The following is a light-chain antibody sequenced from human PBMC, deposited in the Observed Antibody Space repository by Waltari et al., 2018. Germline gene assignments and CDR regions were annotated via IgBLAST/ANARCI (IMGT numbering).Light chain of an antibody. Sequence: IKLTHSPPFLSASGGDRVNITCRASQSISSYLNWYKQKPGKAPKLLIYAASSLQGGVPSRFSGSGSGTDFALTISSLQPEDFATYYCQQSYSTPLTFGPGTKVEIK. CDR2: AAS. V-gene: IGKV1-39*01. CDR3: QQSYSTPLT. CDR1: QSISSY. J-gene: IGKJ3*01.